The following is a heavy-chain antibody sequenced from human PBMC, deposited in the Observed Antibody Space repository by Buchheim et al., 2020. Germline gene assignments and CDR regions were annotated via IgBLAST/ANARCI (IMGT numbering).Heavy chain of an antibody. Sequence: EVQLLESGGGLVQPGGSLRLSCVASGFTFSDFAMSWVRQAPGKGLEWVSASSFSGGKTYYADSVKGRFTISRAHSKNTLYLQMTSLRADDTAVYYCAKPGHCTTSSCYTFDSWGQGT. CDR3: AKPGHCTTSSCYTFDS. CDR2: SSFSGGKT. CDR1: GFTFSDFA. V-gene: IGHV3-23*01. J-gene: IGHJ4*02. D-gene: IGHD2-2*02.